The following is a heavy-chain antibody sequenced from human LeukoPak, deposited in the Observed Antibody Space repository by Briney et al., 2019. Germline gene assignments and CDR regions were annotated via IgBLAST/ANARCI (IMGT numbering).Heavy chain of an antibody. CDR1: GYTFTRYA. J-gene: IGHJ4*02. CDR3: AKVEGYCSSTSCYPDY. D-gene: IGHD2-2*01. V-gene: IGHV7-4-1*02. CDR2: INTNTGNP. Sequence: ASVKVSCKASGYTFTRYAMNWVRQAPGQGLEWMGWINTNTGNPTYAQDFTGRFVFSLDTSVSTAYLQISSLKAEDTAVYCCAKVEGYCSSTSCYPDYWGQGTLVTVSS.